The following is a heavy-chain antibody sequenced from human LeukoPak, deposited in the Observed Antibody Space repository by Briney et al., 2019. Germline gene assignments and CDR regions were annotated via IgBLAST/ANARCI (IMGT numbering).Heavy chain of an antibody. CDR3: AKNAQYAFDI. V-gene: IGHV3-48*02. D-gene: IGHD2-8*01. CDR1: GGSISSFY. Sequence: ETLSLTCTVSGGSISSFYWSWIRQPPGKGLEWVSYISSGSSTINYADSVKGRFTVSRDNAKNSLYLQMNSLRDEDTALYYCAKNAQYAFDIWGQGTVVTVSS. J-gene: IGHJ3*02. CDR2: ISSGSSTI.